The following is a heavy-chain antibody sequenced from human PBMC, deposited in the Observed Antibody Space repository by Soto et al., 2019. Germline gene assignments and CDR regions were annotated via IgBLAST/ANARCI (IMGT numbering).Heavy chain of an antibody. V-gene: IGHV4-59*08. CDR1: GCSISSYY. Sequence: SETLSLTCTVSGCSISSYYWSWIRQPPGKGLEWIGYIYYSGSTNYNPSLKSRVTISVDTSKNQFSLKLSSVTAADTAVYYCARTLADYWYFDLWGRGTLVTVSS. CDR3: ARTLADYWYFDL. J-gene: IGHJ2*01. D-gene: IGHD2-21*01. CDR2: IYYSGST.